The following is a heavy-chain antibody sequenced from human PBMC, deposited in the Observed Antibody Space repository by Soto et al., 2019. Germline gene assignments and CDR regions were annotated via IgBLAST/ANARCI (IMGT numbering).Heavy chain of an antibody. CDR3: ARGVAAGQFDP. CDR2: INAGNGNT. CDR1: GYTVTSYA. V-gene: IGHV1-3*01. J-gene: IGHJ5*02. D-gene: IGHD6-13*01. Sequence: GASVKVSCKASGYTVTSYAMHWVRQAPGQRLEWMGWINAGNGNTKCSQKFQGRVTITRDTSASTAYMELSSLRSEDTAVYYCARGVAAGQFDPWGQGTLVTVSS.